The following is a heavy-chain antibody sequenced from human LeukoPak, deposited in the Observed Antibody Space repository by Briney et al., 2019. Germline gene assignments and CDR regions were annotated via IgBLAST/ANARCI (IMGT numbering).Heavy chain of an antibody. V-gene: IGHV3-23*01. J-gene: IGHJ3*01. CDR3: ARGEDAFDV. D-gene: IGHD3-16*01. CDR1: GFTFSSYA. CDR2: ISGSGSST. Sequence: GGSLRLSCAASGFTFSSYAMSWVRQAPGKGLEWVSPISGSGSSTYYADSVKGRFTISRDNSKNTLYLQMNSLRAEDTAVYYCARGEDAFDVWGQGTMVTVSS.